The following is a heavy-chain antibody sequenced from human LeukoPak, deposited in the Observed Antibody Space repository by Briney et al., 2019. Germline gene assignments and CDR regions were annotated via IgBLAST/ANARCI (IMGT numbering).Heavy chain of an antibody. Sequence: RGSLRLSCAASGFTFSSYGMHWVRQAPRKGLETVAFIRYDGSNKYYADSVKGGLTISRDNSKSTLYLQMNSLRAEDTAVYYWAKDESLYSSGWCHDYWGQGTLVTVSP. CDR2: IRYDGSNK. CDR3: AKDESLYSSGWCHDY. D-gene: IGHD6-19*01. CDR1: GFTFSSYG. J-gene: IGHJ4*02. V-gene: IGHV3-30*02.